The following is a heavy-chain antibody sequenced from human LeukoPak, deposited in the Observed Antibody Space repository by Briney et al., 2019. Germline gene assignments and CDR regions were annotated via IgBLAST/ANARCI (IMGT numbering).Heavy chain of an antibody. CDR3: TTVTMVRDYDY. J-gene: IGHJ4*02. D-gene: IGHD3-10*01. CDR2: IKKKDDGGTT. CDR1: GFPFSDDW. V-gene: IGHV3-15*01. Sequence: GGSLRLSCAASGFPFSDDWMSWVRQAPGKGLEWVGRIKKKDDGGTTDYAAPVKGRFTISRDDSKNMLYLEMNNLKIEDTALYYCTTVTMVRDYDYWGQGTLVTVSS.